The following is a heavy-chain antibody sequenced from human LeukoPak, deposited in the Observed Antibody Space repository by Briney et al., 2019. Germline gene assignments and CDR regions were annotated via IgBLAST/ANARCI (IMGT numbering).Heavy chain of an antibody. V-gene: IGHV4-38-2*02. CDR1: GYSISSGYY. CDR3: ARITMIVVAHY. CDR2: IYHSGST. J-gene: IGHJ4*02. D-gene: IGHD3-22*01. Sequence: SETLSLTCTVSGYSISSGYYWGWIRQPPGKGLEWIGSIYHSGSTYYNPSLKSRVTISVDTSKNQFSLKLSSVTAADTAVYYCARITMIVVAHYWGQGTLVTVSS.